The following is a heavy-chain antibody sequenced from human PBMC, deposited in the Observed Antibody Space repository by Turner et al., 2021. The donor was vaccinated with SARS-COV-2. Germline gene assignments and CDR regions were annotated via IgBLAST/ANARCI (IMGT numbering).Heavy chain of an antibody. Sequence: EVQLVETGGGLIQPGGFLRLSCAASGFTVSSNYMSWVRQAPGKVLEWVSVIYSGGSTYYADSVKGRFTISRDNSKNTLYLQMNSLRAEDTAVYYCARGPHPRGFDYWGQGTLVTVSS. CDR3: ARGPHPRGFDY. CDR1: GFTVSSNY. D-gene: IGHD3-10*01. J-gene: IGHJ4*02. CDR2: IYSGGST. V-gene: IGHV3-53*02.